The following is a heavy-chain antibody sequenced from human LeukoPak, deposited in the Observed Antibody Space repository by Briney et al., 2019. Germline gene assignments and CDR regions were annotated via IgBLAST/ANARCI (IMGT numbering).Heavy chain of an antibody. CDR3: ARDKAIWFWEAYYYYYGMDV. Sequence: ASVTVSCKASGYTFTSYGISWVRQAPGQGLEWMGWISAYNGNTNYAQKLQGRVTMTTDTSTSTAYMELRSLRSDDTAVYYCARDKAIWFWEAYYYYYGMDVWGQGTTVTVSS. CDR2: ISAYNGNT. J-gene: IGHJ6*02. D-gene: IGHD3-10*01. CDR1: GYTFTSYG. V-gene: IGHV1-18*01.